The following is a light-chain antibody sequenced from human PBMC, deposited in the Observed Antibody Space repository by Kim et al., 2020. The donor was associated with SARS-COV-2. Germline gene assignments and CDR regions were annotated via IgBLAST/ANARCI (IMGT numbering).Light chain of an antibody. CDR3: QQTYIAPWT. V-gene: IGKV1-39*01. CDR2: GAS. Sequence: DIQMTQSPSSLSASVGDRVTITCRASLSISDYLNWFQQRPGQAPNLLIYGASSLQSGVPSRFSGSGSGTDFTLTISSLQPEDFATYHCQQTYIAPWTFGQGTKVDIK. CDR1: LSISDY. J-gene: IGKJ1*01.